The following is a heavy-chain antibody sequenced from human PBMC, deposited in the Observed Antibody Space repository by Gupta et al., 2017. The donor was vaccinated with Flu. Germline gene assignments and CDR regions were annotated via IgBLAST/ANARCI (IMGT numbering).Heavy chain of an antibody. Sequence: QVQLVQSGAEVKKPGASVKVSCKASGYIFNDYYIHWVRQAPGQGLEWMGWINPNSGATDYAQKFYGRVIITRDKSITTAHMEVSSLRSDDTAVYYCARHSGRSTPEYNWLDPWGQGTLVTVFS. D-gene: IGHD5-12*01. CDR3: ARHSGRSTPEYNWLDP. J-gene: IGHJ5*02. CDR2: INPNSGAT. CDR1: GYIFNDYY. V-gene: IGHV1-2*02.